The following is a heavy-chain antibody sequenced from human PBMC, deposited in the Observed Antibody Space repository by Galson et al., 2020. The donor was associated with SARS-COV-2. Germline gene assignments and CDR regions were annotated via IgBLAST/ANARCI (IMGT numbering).Heavy chain of an antibody. V-gene: IGHV1-69*13. CDR1: GGTFSSYA. Sequence: SVTVSCKASGGTFSSYAISWVRQAPRQGLEWMGGIIPIFGTANYAQKFQGRVTITADESTSTAYMELSSLRSEDTAVYYCARGDDSSGWYLWYFDLWGRGTLVTVSS. D-gene: IGHD6-19*01. J-gene: IGHJ2*01. CDR2: IIPIFGTA. CDR3: ARGDDSSGWYLWYFDL.